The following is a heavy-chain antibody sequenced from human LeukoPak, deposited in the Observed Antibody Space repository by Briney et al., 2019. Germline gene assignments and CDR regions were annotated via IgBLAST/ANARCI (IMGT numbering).Heavy chain of an antibody. Sequence: GESLKISCQGSGYIFTTYWIGWVRQMPGKGLEWMGIIYPGDSDTRYSPSFQGQVTISADKSISTAYLQWSSLKASDTAMYYCATGPTPYYFDYWGQGTLVTVSS. D-gene: IGHD4-11*01. CDR3: ATGPTPYYFDY. CDR1: GYIFTTYW. CDR2: IYPGDSDT. J-gene: IGHJ4*02. V-gene: IGHV5-51*01.